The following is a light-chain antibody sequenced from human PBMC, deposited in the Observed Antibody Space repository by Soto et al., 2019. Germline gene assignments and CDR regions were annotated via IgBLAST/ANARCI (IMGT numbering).Light chain of an antibody. J-gene: IGLJ1*01. CDR1: SSDMGGYNY. V-gene: IGLV2-8*01. Sequence: QSVLTQPPSASGSPGQSVTISCTGISSDMGGYNYVSWYQQHPGKAPKPLIYEVTKRPAGVPDRFSGSKSGNTASLTVSGLQAEDEADYYCSSYAGSFVFGTGTKLTVL. CDR3: SSYAGSFV. CDR2: EVT.